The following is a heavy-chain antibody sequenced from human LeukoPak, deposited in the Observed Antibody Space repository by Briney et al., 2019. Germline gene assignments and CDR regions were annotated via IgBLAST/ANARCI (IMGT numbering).Heavy chain of an antibody. V-gene: IGHV3-7*01. D-gene: IGHD3-16*02. CDR2: IKQDGSEK. J-gene: IGHJ4*02. CDR1: GFTFTSYG. CDR3: ASGIVTFDY. Sequence: GGSLRLSCVASGFTFTSYGMHWVRQAPGKGLEWVANIKQDGSEKYYVDSVKGRFTISRDNAKNSLYLQMNSLRAEDTAVYYCASGIVTFDYWGQGTLVTVSS.